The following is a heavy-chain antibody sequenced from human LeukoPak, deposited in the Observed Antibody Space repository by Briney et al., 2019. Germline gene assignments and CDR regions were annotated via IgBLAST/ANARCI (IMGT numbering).Heavy chain of an antibody. CDR3: ARDPGGFRGAIVDF. CDR1: GYTFTGYY. J-gene: IGHJ4*02. Sequence: ASVKVSCKASGYTFTGYYMHWVRQAPGQGLEWMGWISAYNGHTNYAQKFQGRVTMTTDRSASTAYMELRSLRSDDTAVYYCARDPGGFRGAIVDFWGQGTLVTVSS. CDR2: ISAYNGHT. V-gene: IGHV1-18*04. D-gene: IGHD3-10*01.